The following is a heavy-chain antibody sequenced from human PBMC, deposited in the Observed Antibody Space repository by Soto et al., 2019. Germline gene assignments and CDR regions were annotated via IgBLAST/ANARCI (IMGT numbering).Heavy chain of an antibody. V-gene: IGHV3-30-3*01. J-gene: IGHJ4*02. Sequence: GGSLRLSCAASGFTFSSYAMHWVRQAPGKGLEWVAVISYDGSNKYYADSVKGRFTISRDNSKNTLYLQMNSLRAEDTAVYYCARDHSEQQLVRSYFDYWGQGTLVTVSS. D-gene: IGHD6-13*01. CDR3: ARDHSEQQLVRSYFDY. CDR2: ISYDGSNK. CDR1: GFTFSSYA.